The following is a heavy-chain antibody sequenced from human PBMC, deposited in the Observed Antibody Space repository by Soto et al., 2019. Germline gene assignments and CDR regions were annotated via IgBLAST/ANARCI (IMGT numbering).Heavy chain of an antibody. CDR1: GFTFRTYT. D-gene: IGHD1-1*01. CDR2: IRGFSPYT. Sequence: GGSLRLSCLSSGFTFRTYTMNWVRQAPGKGLEWVSGIRGFSPYTFYAESVKGRFTISRDNAKNTLYLQMNILRVEDTAVYFCATAGNYRFDNWGLGTLVTVSS. CDR3: ATAGNYRFDN. J-gene: IGHJ4*02. V-gene: IGHV3-21*01.